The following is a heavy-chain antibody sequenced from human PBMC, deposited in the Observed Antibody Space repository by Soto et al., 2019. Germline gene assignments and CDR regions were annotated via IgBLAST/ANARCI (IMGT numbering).Heavy chain of an antibody. V-gene: IGHV3-23*01. D-gene: IGHD5-18*01. Sequence: PGGSLRLSCAASDFTFSTYAMTWVRQAPGRGLEWVSAISGSGGSTYYADSVKGRFTISRDNSKNTLYLQMNSLRAEDTAVYYCAKEHVDTAMVTVNLFDYWGQGTLVTVSS. CDR2: ISGSGGST. CDR1: DFTFSTYA. J-gene: IGHJ4*02. CDR3: AKEHVDTAMVTVNLFDY.